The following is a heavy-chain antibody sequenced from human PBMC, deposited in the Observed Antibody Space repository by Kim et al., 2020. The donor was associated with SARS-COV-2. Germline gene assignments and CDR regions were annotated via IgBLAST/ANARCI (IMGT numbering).Heavy chain of an antibody. V-gene: IGHV3-11*01. CDR2: ISSSGSTI. J-gene: IGHJ5*02. Sequence: GGSMRLSCAASGFTFSDYYMSWIRQAPGKGLEWVSYISSSGSTIYYADSVKGRFTISRDNAKNSLYLQMNSLRAEDTAVYYCARDRVRLVGSNWFDPWGQGTLVTVSS. D-gene: IGHD3-16*01. CDR1: GFTFSDYY. CDR3: ARDRVRLVGSNWFDP.